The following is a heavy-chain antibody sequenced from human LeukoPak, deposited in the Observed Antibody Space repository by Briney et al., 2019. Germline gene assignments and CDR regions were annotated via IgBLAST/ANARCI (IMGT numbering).Heavy chain of an antibody. CDR3: AKLVTAMVMRPDAFDI. CDR1: GFTFDDYA. D-gene: IGHD5-18*01. J-gene: IGHJ3*02. CDR2: ISGDGGST. V-gene: IGHV3-43*02. Sequence: PAGGSLRLSCAASGFTFDDYAMHWVRQAPGKGLEWVSLISGDGGSTYYADSVKGRFTISRDNSKNSLYLQMNSLRTEDTALYYCAKLVTAMVMRPDAFDIWGQGTMVTVSS.